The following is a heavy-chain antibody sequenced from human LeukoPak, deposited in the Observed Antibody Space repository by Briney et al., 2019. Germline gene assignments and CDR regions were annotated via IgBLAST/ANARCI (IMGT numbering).Heavy chain of an antibody. V-gene: IGHV1-46*01. CDR2: INPSGGST. J-gene: IGHJ3*02. CDR3: ASVSMAAHPGHDAFDI. Sequence: GASVKVSCKASGYTFTSYYMHWVRQAPGQGLEWMGIINPSGGSTSYAQKFQGRVTMTRDTSTSTVYMELSSLRSEDTAVYYCASVSMAAHPGHDAFDIWGQGTMVTVSS. CDR1: GYTFTSYY. D-gene: IGHD6-6*01.